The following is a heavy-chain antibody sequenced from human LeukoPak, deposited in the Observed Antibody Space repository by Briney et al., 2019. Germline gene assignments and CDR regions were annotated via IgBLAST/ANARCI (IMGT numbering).Heavy chain of an antibody. Sequence: ASVKVSCKASGGTFSSYAISRVRQAPGQGLEWMGWINPNSGGTNYAQKFQGRVTMTRDTSISTAYMELSRLRSDDTAVYYCARAFYYYYGMDVWGQGTTVTVSS. CDR1: GGTFSSYA. J-gene: IGHJ6*02. V-gene: IGHV1-2*02. CDR3: ARAFYYYYGMDV. CDR2: INPNSGGT.